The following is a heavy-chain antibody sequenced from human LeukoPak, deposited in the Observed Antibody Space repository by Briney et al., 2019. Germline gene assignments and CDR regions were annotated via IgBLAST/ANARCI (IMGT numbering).Heavy chain of an antibody. J-gene: IGHJ4*02. CDR2: IYYSGNT. V-gene: IGHV4-59*01. D-gene: IGHD6-19*01. Sequence: SETLSLTCTVSGGSISSYYWSWVRQPPGKGLDWMGYIYYSGNTNYNPSLKSRVTISVDTSKNQFSLKLSSVTAADTAVYYCARGVAGFDYWGQGTLVTVSS. CDR1: GGSISSYY. CDR3: ARGVAGFDY.